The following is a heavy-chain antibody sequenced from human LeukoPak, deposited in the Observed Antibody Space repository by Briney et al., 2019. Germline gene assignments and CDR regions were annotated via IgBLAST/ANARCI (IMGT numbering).Heavy chain of an antibody. V-gene: IGHV3-30*04. CDR1: GFNFSSYA. J-gene: IGHJ4*02. CDR3: ARDQGYTFDY. Sequence: GRSLRLSCAASGFNFSSYAMHWVRQAPGKGLEWVAVISYDGSNKYYADSVKGRFTISRDNSKNTLYLQMNSLRAEDTAVYYCARDQGYTFDYWGQGTLVTVSS. D-gene: IGHD5-24*01. CDR2: ISYDGSNK.